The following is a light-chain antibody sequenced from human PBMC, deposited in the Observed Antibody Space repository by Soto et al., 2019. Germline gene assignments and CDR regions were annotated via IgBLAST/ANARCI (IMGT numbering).Light chain of an antibody. V-gene: IGKV2-28*01. CDR1: QSLLHSNGYNY. CDR2: LGS. Sequence: DIVMTQSPLSLPVTPGEPASISCRSSQSLLHSNGYNYLDWYLQKPGQSPQLLIYLGSNRASGVHDRVSGRGSGTEFTLKISRVEAEDVGVYYCMRALQTLFTFGPGNKVDIK. CDR3: MRALQTLFT. J-gene: IGKJ3*01.